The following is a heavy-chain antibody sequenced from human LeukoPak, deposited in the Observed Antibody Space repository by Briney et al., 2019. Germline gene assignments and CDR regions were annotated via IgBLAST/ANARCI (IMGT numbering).Heavy chain of an antibody. D-gene: IGHD2-2*01. CDR1: GGSFSGYY. Sequence: SETLSLTCAVYGGSFSGYYWSWIRQPPGKGLEWIGEINHSGSTNYNPSLKSRVTISVDTSKNQFSLKLSSVTAADTAVYYCASGPPQVDIVVVPAARGIDYWGQGALVT. V-gene: IGHV4-34*01. CDR3: ASGPPQVDIVVVPAARGIDY. J-gene: IGHJ4*02. CDR2: INHSGST.